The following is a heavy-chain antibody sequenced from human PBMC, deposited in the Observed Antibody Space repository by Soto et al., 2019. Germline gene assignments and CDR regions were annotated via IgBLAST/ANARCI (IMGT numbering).Heavy chain of an antibody. CDR2: INAGNGNT. D-gene: IGHD2-2*01. CDR3: ARGGPTSRWFDP. V-gene: IGHV1-3*01. J-gene: IGHJ5*02. Sequence: QVQLVQSGAEVKKPGASVKVSCKASGYTFTSYAMHWVRQAPGQRLEWMGLINAGNGNTKYSQKFQGRVTITRDTSASTAYMELSSLRSEDTAVYYCARGGPTSRWFDPGGQGTLVTVSS. CDR1: GYTFTSYA.